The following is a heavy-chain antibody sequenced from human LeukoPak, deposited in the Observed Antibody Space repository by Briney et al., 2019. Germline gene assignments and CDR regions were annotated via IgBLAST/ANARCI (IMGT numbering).Heavy chain of an antibody. CDR2: INPNSGGT. J-gene: IGHJ5*02. CDR1: GYTFTGYY. D-gene: IGHD3-10*01. CDR3: ARDHGHYYGSGSPRNWFDP. V-gene: IGHV1-2*02. Sequence: ASVKVSCKASGYTFTGYYMHWVRQAPGQGPEWMGWINPNSGGTNYAQKFQGRVTMTRDTSISTAYMELSRLRSDDTAVYYCARDHGHYYGSGSPRNWFDPWGQGTLVTVSS.